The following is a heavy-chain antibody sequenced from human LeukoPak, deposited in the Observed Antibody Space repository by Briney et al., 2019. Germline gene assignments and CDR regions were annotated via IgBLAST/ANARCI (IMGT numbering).Heavy chain of an antibody. Sequence: PGGSLRLSCAASGLTVSSNYMSWVRQAPGKGLEWVSVIYSGGSTYYADSVKGRFTISRDNSKNTLYLQMNSLRAEDTAVYYCAREAVAGPNWFDPWGQGTLVTVSS. CDR2: IYSGGST. CDR3: AREAVAGPNWFDP. CDR1: GLTVSSNY. V-gene: IGHV3-53*01. D-gene: IGHD6-19*01. J-gene: IGHJ5*02.